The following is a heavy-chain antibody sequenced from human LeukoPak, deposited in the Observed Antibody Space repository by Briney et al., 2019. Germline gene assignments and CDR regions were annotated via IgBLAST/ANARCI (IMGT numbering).Heavy chain of an antibody. J-gene: IGHJ6*02. CDR2: IIPIFGTA. Sequence: SVKVSCKASGGTFSSYAISWVRQAPGQGLEWMGGIIPIFGTANYAQKFQGRVTITVDESTSTAYMELSSLRSEDTAVYYCARDLVCSGGSCYSVYYGMDVWGQGTTVTVSS. CDR3: ARDLVCSGGSCYSVYYGMDV. CDR1: GGTFSSYA. D-gene: IGHD2-15*01. V-gene: IGHV1-69*13.